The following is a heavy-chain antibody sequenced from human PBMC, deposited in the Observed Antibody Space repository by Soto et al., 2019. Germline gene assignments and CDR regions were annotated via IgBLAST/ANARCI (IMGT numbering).Heavy chain of an antibody. CDR1: GFTFSDYY. CDR2: ISSSSSTI. V-gene: IGHV3-11*01. D-gene: IGHD2-15*01. Sequence: QVQLVESGGGLVKPGGSLRLSCAASGFTFSDYYMSWIRQAPGKGLEWVSYISSSSSTIYYADSVKGRLTTSRDHXXXXXXXXXXXXXXXXXAVYXXXXXXXSSGARVYWGQGTLVTFSS. J-gene: IGHJ4*02. CDR3: XXXXXSSGARVY.